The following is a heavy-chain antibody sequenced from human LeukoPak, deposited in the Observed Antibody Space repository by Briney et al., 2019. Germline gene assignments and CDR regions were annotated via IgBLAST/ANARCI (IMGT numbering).Heavy chain of an antibody. J-gene: IGHJ5*01. CDR2: ISSSSTTI. CDR1: GFPFSSYS. V-gene: IGHV3-48*01. Sequence: PGGSLRLSCAASGFPFSSYSMHWVRQAPGKGLEWLSYISSSSTTIYNADSVRGRFTISRDNAKNSLFLQMNSLRAEDTAVYSCARGGGFCGSTSCYGIDSWGHGTLVTVYS. D-gene: IGHD2-2*01. CDR3: ARGGGFCGSTSCYGIDS.